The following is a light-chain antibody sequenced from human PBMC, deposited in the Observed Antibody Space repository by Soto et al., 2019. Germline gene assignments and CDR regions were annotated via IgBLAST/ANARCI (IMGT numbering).Light chain of an antibody. CDR3: AAWDGRLSGPV. CDR1: SSNIGSNY. J-gene: IGLJ2*01. CDR2: RNN. Sequence: QLVLTQPPSASGTPGQRVTISCSGSSSNIGSNYVYWYQQLPGTAPKLLIYRNNQRPSGVPDRFSGSKSGPSASLAISGLRSEDEADYYCAAWDGRLSGPVVGGGTEPAVL. V-gene: IGLV1-47*01.